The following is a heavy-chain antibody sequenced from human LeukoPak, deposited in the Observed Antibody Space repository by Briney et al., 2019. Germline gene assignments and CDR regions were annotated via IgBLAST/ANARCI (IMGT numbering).Heavy chain of an antibody. CDR3: ARGLNRSGGWGVIRPNWFDP. CDR2: MCYSGST. Sequence: SATLSLTCTVSGGSITSYSWSWIRQPPGKGLEWIEYMCYSGSTNYNPSLKSRVTISVDTSKNQFSLKLSSVTAADTAVYYCARGLNRSGGWGVIRPNWFDPWGQGTLVTVSS. J-gene: IGHJ5*02. D-gene: IGHD3-10*01. V-gene: IGHV4-59*12. CDR1: GGSITSYS.